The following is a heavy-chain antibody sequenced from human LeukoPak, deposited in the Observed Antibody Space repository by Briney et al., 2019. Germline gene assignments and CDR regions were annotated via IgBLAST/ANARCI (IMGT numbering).Heavy chain of an antibody. CDR2: IYHSGST. CDR3: ARRSLSRGADH. CDR1: GYSISSGYY. D-gene: IGHD3-10*01. V-gene: IGHV4-38-2*02. J-gene: IGHJ4*02. Sequence: SETLSLTCTVSGYSISSGYYWGWIRQPPGKGLEWIGSIYHSGSTYYNPSLKSRVTISVDTSKNRFSLKLSSVTAADTAVYYCARRSLSRGADHWGQGTLVTVSS.